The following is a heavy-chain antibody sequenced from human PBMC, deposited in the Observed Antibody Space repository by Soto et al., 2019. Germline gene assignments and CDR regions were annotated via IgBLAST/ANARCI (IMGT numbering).Heavy chain of an antibody. J-gene: IGHJ4*02. CDR3: AREYYCILVVTSSASIVY. D-gene: IGHD2-21*02. V-gene: IGHV1-46*01. Sequence: GASVKVSCKASGYTFTSYYMHWVRQAPGQGLEWMGIINPSGGSTSYAQKFQGRVTMTRDTSTSTVYMELSSLRSEDTAVYYCAREYYCILVVTSSASIVYWCQRVLVT. CDR2: INPSGGST. CDR1: GYTFTSYY.